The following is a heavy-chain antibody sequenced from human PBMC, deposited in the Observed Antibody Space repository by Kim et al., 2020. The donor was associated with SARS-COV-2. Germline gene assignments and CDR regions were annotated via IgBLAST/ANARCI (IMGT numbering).Heavy chain of an antibody. J-gene: IGHJ1*01. V-gene: IGHV3-53*01. CDR3: ARGGATGSYRLPFSL. CDR2: ISSGGDT. CDR1: GFTVVSNS. D-gene: IGHD3-16*02. Sequence: GGSLRLSCAVSGFTVVSNSVSWVRQGPGKGLEWVSTISSGGDTRYADSVKGRITISRDNSKNTLFIPMHRLRVEDTAKYYCARGGATGSYRLPFSLWGQG.